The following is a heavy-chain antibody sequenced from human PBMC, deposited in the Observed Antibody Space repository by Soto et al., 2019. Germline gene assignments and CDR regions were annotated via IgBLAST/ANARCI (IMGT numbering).Heavy chain of an antibody. Sequence: SETLSLTCAVYGGSFSGYYWSWIRQPPGKGMEWIGEINHSGSTNYNPSLKSRVTISVDTSKNQFSLKLSSVTAADTAVYYCASIXSFFGVVPYYYMYVWGKGTTVTVS. CDR1: GGSFSGYY. V-gene: IGHV4-34*01. J-gene: IGHJ6*03. CDR2: INHSGST. CDR3: ASIXSFFGVVPYYYMYV. D-gene: IGHD3-3*01.